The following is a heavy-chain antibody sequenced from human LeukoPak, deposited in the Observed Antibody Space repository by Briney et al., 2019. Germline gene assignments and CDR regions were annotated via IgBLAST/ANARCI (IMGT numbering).Heavy chain of an antibody. CDR1: GGSISSSSYY. J-gene: IGHJ4*02. D-gene: IGHD3-10*01. Sequence: SETLSLTCTVSGGSISSSSYYWGWIRQPPGKGLEWIVSIYYSGSTYYNPSLKSRVTISVDTSKNQFSLKLSSVTAADTAVYYCARPFSPPGSGSFIVAYWGQGTLVTVSS. V-gene: IGHV4-39*01. CDR3: ARPFSPPGSGSFIVAY. CDR2: IYYSGST.